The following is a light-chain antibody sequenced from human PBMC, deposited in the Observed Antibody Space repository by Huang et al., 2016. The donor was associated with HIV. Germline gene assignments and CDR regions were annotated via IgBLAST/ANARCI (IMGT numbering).Light chain of an antibody. CDR3: QQRTSWPLT. J-gene: IGKJ4*01. Sequence: EIVLPQSPVPLSMSPSQRATLSCRASQNINTYLAWYQQKPGQAPRLLIYDASNRATGIPSRFSGGGSGTDFTLTISSLEPEDFVVYFCQQRTSWPLTFGGGT. CDR1: QNINTY. V-gene: IGKV3-11*01. CDR2: DAS.